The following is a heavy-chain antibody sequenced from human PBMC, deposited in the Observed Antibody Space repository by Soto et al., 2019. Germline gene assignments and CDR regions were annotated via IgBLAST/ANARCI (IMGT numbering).Heavy chain of an antibody. D-gene: IGHD2-15*01. J-gene: IGHJ5*02. CDR3: AKASEGYCSGGSCYSEWFDP. V-gene: IGHV3-64*04. Sequence: GGSLRLSCAASGFTFSSYAMHWVRQAPGKGLEYVSAISSNGGSTYYADSVKGRFTISRDNSKNTLYLQMNSLRAEDTAVYYCAKASEGYCSGGSCYSEWFDPWGQGTLVTVSS. CDR1: GFTFSSYA. CDR2: ISSNGGST.